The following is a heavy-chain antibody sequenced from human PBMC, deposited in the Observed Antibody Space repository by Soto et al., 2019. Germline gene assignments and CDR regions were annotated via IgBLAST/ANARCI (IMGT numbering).Heavy chain of an antibody. CDR1: GYAFEVAW. D-gene: IGHD3-22*01. CDR2: IKSKPDGGTT. J-gene: IGHJ6*03. V-gene: IGHV3-15*01. CDR3: TTGRRDYYGNSYMDL. Sequence: EMHLGESGGGLVKPGGSLRLSCAVSGYAFEVAWMNWVRQAPGKGLEWVGRIKSKPDGGTTGYAAPVEGRFTISRDDSTSTLYLQMNSLRTEDTAVYYCTTGRRDYYGNSYMDLWGKGTTVTVSS.